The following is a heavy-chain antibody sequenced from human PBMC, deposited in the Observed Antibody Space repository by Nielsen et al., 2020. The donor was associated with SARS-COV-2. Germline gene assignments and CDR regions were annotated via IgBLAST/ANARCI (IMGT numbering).Heavy chain of an antibody. CDR2: ISSSGSTI. Sequence: GGSLRLSCAASGFTFSSYSMNWVRQAPGKGLEWVSSISSSGSTIYYADSVKGRFTISRDNAKNSLYLQMNSLRAEDTAVYYCARDQREKKWLLLVDYYYYGMDVWGQGTTVTVSS. V-gene: IGHV3-48*04. D-gene: IGHD3-22*01. CDR3: ARDQREKKWLLLVDYYYYGMDV. CDR1: GFTFSSYS. J-gene: IGHJ6*02.